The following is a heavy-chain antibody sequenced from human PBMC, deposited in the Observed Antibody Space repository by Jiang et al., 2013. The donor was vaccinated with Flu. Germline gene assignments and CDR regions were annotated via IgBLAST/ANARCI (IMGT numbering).Heavy chain of an antibody. CDR3: ARQGSPGSRGSGSYYYFDY. D-gene: IGHD3-10*01. CDR1: GGSVSSGSYY. J-gene: IGHJ4*02. CDR2: IYYSGST. V-gene: IGHV4-61*01. Sequence: TCTVSGGSVSSGSYYWSWIRQPPGKGLEWIGYIYYSGSTNYNPSLKSRVTISVDTSKNQFSLKLSSVTAADTAVYYCARQGSPGSRGSGSYYYFDYWGQGTLVTVSS.